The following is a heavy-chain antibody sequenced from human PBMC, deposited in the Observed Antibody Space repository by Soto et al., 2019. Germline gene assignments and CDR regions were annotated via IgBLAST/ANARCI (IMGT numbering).Heavy chain of an antibody. CDR2: ISAYNGNT. CDR1: GYTFTSYG. Sequence: ASVKVSCKASGYTFTSYGISWVRQAPGKGLEWIGWISAYNGNTNYAQKLQGRVTMTTDTSTSTAYMELRSLRSDDTAVYYCARDLGPGIAAAADYWGQGTLVTVSS. J-gene: IGHJ4*02. V-gene: IGHV1-18*01. D-gene: IGHD6-13*01. CDR3: ARDLGPGIAAAADY.